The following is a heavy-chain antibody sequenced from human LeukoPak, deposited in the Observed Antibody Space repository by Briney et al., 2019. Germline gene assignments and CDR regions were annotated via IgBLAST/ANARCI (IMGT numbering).Heavy chain of an antibody. CDR2: IRYDGSNK. V-gene: IGHV3-30*02. CDR1: GFTFRDYG. CDR3: AKSTEKYCSSTSCYGVDY. J-gene: IGHJ4*02. D-gene: IGHD2-2*01. Sequence: GGSLRLSCAASGFTFRDYGMHWVRQAPGKGLEWVAFIRYDGSNKYYADSVKGRFTISRDNSKNTLYLQMNSLRAEDTAVYYCAKSTEKYCSSTSCYGVDYWGQGTLVTVSS.